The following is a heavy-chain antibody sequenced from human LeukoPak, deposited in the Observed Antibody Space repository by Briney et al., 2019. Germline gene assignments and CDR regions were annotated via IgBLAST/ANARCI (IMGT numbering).Heavy chain of an antibody. D-gene: IGHD1-20*01. Sequence: ASVKFSCKASGYTLTSYGISWVRQAPGQGLEWMGGIIPIFGTANYAQKFQGRVTITADESTSTAYMELSSLRSEDTAVYYCARAASGITGTGFDYWGQGTLVTVSS. CDR3: ARAASGITGTGFDY. V-gene: IGHV1-69*13. J-gene: IGHJ4*02. CDR1: GYTLTSYG. CDR2: IIPIFGTA.